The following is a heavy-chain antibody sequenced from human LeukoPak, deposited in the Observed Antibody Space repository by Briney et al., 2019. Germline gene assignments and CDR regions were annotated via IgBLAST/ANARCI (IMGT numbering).Heavy chain of an antibody. CDR3: ARQYRSETYKLGFDP. D-gene: IGHD1-1*01. CDR2: IYPGDSDT. J-gene: IGHJ5*02. V-gene: IGHV5-51*01. Sequence: GASLKISCKGSGSIFTTSWIAWVRQLPGKGLEWMGTIYPGDSDTRYSPSFQGQVTISADRSTGTAYLQWSSLKASDTAIYYCARQYRSETYKLGFDPWGQGTLVTVSS. CDR1: GSIFTTSW.